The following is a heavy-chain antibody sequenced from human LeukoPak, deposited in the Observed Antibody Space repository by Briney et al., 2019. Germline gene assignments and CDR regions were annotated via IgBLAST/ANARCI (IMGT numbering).Heavy chain of an antibody. J-gene: IGHJ4*02. CDR1: GFSFDDYT. D-gene: IGHD5-18*01. Sequence: GGSLRLSCAASGFSFDDYTMNWVRQVPGKGLEWISLISWDGGSRHYADSVKGRFTISKDDSKNSLYLQMNSLRTEDTALYYCAATQISGDNNDSFDYWGQGTLVTVSS. CDR3: AATQISGDNNDSFDY. V-gene: IGHV3-43*01. CDR2: ISWDGGSR.